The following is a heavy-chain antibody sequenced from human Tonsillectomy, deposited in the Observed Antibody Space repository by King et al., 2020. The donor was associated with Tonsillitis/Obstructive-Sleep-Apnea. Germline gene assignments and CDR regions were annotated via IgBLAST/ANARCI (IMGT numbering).Heavy chain of an antibody. CDR2: IYPGNSDT. CDR3: ARKSGSSWFPNYYYMDV. V-gene: IGHV5-51*01. Sequence: VQLVESGAEVKKPGESLKISCKGSGYAFTTYWIGWVRQLPGKGLEWRAIIYPGNSDTRYSPSFEGHVTISAAKSISTAYLQWSSLKASDTAMYYCARKSGSSWFPNYYYMDVWGKGTTVTVSS. CDR1: GYAFTTYW. J-gene: IGHJ6*03. D-gene: IGHD6-13*01.